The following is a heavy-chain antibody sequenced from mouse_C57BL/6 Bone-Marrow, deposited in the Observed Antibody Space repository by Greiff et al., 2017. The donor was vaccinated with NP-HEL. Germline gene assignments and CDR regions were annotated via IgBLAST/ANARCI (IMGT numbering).Heavy chain of an antibody. CDR1: GYSITSGYY. CDR2: ISYDGSN. Sequence: EVKLVESGPGLVKPSQSLSLTCSVTGYSITSGYYWNWIRQFPGNKLEWMGYISYDGSNNYNPSLKNRISITADTSINPFFLKLNSVTTEDTATYYCANTVVAKDYFDYWGQGTTLTVSS. V-gene: IGHV3-6*01. CDR3: ANTVVAKDYFDY. D-gene: IGHD1-1*01. J-gene: IGHJ2*01.